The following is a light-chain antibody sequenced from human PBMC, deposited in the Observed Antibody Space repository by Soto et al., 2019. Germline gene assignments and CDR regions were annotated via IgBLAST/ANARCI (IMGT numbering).Light chain of an antibody. J-gene: IGKJ5*01. CDR1: QSVSSY. V-gene: IGKV3-11*01. Sequence: EIVLTQSPATLSLSPGERATLSCRASQSVSSYLAWYQQKPGQAPRLLIYDASNRATGIPARFSGSGSGTDFTLTISSLEPEDFAVYYCQQRSYPITFGRGTRLEIK. CDR3: QQRSYPIT. CDR2: DAS.